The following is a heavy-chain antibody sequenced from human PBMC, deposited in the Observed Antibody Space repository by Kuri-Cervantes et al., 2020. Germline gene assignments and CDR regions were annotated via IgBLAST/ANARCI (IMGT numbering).Heavy chain of an antibody. CDR1: GYSFTSYW. Sequence: GESLKISCKGSGYSFTSYWIGWVRQMPGKGLEWMGIIYPGDSDTRYSPSFQGQVTISADKSISTAYLQWSSLKASDTAIYYCARPDRDCSGGSCSDAFDIWGQGTMVTVSS. V-gene: IGHV5-51*01. CDR3: ARPDRDCSGGSCSDAFDI. CDR2: IYPGDSDT. J-gene: IGHJ3*02. D-gene: IGHD2-15*01.